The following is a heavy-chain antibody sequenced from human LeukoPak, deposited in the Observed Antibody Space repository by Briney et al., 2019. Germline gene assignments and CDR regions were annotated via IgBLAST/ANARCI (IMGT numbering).Heavy chain of an antibody. D-gene: IGHD5/OR15-5a*01. CDR2: IYTSGST. CDR3: ARGSTLTSMDV. Sequence: SETLSLTCTVSGGSISSYYWSWIRQPAGKGLDCIGRIYTSGSTDYNPSLKSRVTMSVDTSKNQFSLKLSSVTAADTAVYYCARGSTLTSMDVWGKGTTVTVSS. V-gene: IGHV4-4*07. CDR1: GGSISSYY. J-gene: IGHJ6*03.